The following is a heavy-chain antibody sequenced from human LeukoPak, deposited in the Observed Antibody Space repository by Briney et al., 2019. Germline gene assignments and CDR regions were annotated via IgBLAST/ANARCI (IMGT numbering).Heavy chain of an antibody. CDR3: ARVAAAADAFDI. CDR1: GFTFSDYY. CDR2: ISSSGSTI. Sequence: GGSLRLSCAATGFTFSDYYMSWIRQAPGKGLEWVSYISSSGSTIYYADSVKGRFTISRDNAKNSLYLQMNSLRAEDTAVYYCARVAAAADAFDIWGQGTMVTVSS. V-gene: IGHV3-11*01. D-gene: IGHD6-13*01. J-gene: IGHJ3*02.